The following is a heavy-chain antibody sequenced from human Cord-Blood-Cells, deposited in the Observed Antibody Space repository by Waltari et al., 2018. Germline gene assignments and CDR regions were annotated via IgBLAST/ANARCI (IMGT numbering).Heavy chain of an antibody. CDR1: GGSFSGYY. V-gene: IGHV4-34*01. CDR2: INHSGST. Sequence: QVQLQQWGAGLLKPSETLSLTCAVYGGSFSGYYWSWIRQPPGKGREWIGEINHSGSTNYNPSLKSRVTISVDTSKNQFSLKLSSVTAADTAVYYCARGVGATNYYYYYYMDVWGKGTTVTVSS. CDR3: ARGVGATNYYYYYYMDV. J-gene: IGHJ6*03. D-gene: IGHD1-26*01.